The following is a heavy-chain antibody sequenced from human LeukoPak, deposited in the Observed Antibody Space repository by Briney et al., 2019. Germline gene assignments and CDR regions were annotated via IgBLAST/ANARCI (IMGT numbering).Heavy chain of an antibody. Sequence: GGSLRLSCVASGFTFSSYSMNWVRQAPGKGLEWVSSISSSSSYISYADSVKGRFTISRDNAKNSLYLQMNSLRAEDTAVYYCARDLLGWELHYFDYWGQGTLVTVSS. V-gene: IGHV3-21*01. J-gene: IGHJ4*02. D-gene: IGHD1-26*01. CDR1: GFTFSSYS. CDR2: ISSSSSYI. CDR3: ARDLLGWELHYFDY.